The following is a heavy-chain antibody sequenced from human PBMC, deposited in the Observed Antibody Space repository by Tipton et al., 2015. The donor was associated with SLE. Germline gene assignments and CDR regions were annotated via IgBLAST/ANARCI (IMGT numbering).Heavy chain of an antibody. CDR1: GGSISSSSYY. CDR3: ARGLRFLEWLLEVTWFDP. V-gene: IGHV4-61*01. D-gene: IGHD3-3*01. Sequence: TLSLTCTVSGGSISSSSYYWSWIRQPPGKGLEWIGYIYTSGSTNYNPSLQSRVTISVDTSKNQFSLKLSSVTAADTAVYYCARGLRFLEWLLEVTWFDPWGQGTLVTVSS. J-gene: IGHJ5*02. CDR2: IYTSGST.